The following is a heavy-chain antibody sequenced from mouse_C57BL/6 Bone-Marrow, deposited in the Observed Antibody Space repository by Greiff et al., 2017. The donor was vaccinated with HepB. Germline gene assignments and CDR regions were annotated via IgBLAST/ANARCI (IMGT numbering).Heavy chain of an antibody. J-gene: IGHJ2*01. V-gene: IGHV1-81*01. Sequence: QVQLKQSGAELARPGASVKLSCKASGYTFTSYGISWVKQRTGQGLEWIGEIYPRSGNTYYNEKFKGKATLTADKSSSTAYMELRSLTSEDSAVYFCARGGVAPWGQGTTLTVSS. CDR2: IYPRSGNT. CDR3: ARGGVAP. CDR1: GYTFTSYG. D-gene: IGHD1-3*01.